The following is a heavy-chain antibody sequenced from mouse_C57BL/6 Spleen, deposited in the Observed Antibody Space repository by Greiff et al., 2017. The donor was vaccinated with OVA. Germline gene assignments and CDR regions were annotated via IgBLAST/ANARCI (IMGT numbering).Heavy chain of an antibody. CDR1: GFYFTDYY. CDR3: TTGLWYFDV. V-gene: IGHV14-4*01. CDR2: IDPENGDT. Sequence: EVQLQQSGAELVRPGASVKLSCTASGFYFTDYYMHWVKQRPEQGLEWIGWIDPENGDTAYASKFQGKATITADTSSNTAYLQLSSLTSEDTAVYYCTTGLWYFDVWGTGTTVTVSS. J-gene: IGHJ1*03.